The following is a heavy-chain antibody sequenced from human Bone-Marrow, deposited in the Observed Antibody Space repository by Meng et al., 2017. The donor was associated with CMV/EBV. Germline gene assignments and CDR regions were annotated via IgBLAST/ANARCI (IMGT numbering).Heavy chain of an antibody. D-gene: IGHD6-13*01. J-gene: IGHJ5*02. V-gene: IGHV3-30-3*01. Sequence: GGSLRLSCAASGFTFSSYAMHWVRQAPVKGLEWVAVISYDGSNKYYADSVKGRFTISRDNSKNTLYLQMNSLRAEDTAVYYCAREGYSSSWPNWFDPWGQGTLVTVSS. CDR3: AREGYSSSWPNWFDP. CDR2: ISYDGSNK. CDR1: GFTFSSYA.